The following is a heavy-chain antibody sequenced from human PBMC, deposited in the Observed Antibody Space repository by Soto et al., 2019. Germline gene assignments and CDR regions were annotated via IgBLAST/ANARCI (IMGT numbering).Heavy chain of an antibody. CDR2: ITPFSGDV. CDR3: ASGGAGSGPFTWELLDP. CDR1: GNTFTYRY. J-gene: IGHJ5*02. V-gene: IGHV1-45*02. Sequence: QMQLVQSGAEVKKTGSTVTVSCKALGNTFTYRYLHWVRQAPGQALEWMGWITPFSGDVHYAQKCQERVTITRDRSINTAYMRMSSLKSEDTAMYYCASGGAGSGPFTWELLDPWGQGTLVTVSS. D-gene: IGHD1-26*01.